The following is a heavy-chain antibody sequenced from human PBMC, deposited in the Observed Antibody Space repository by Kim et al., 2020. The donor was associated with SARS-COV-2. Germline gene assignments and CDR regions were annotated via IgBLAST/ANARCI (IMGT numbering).Heavy chain of an antibody. Sequence: GTTTYAQNLQGRVTMTTDTSTSTAYMELRSLRSDDTAVYYCARVLGAFDIWGQGTMVTVSS. J-gene: IGHJ3*02. V-gene: IGHV1-18*01. CDR2: GTT. CDR3: ARVLGAFDI.